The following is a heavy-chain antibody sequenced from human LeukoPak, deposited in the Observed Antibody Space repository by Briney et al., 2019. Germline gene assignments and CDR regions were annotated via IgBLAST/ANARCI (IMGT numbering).Heavy chain of an antibody. CDR3: AKVSPYGDYVDY. D-gene: IGHD4-17*01. V-gene: IGHV3-23*01. CDR1: GFTFNSYA. J-gene: IGHJ4*02. Sequence: PGGSLRLSCAASGFTFNSYAMSWVRQSPGKGLEWVSAISGSGGSTYYADSVKGRFTISRDNSKNTLYLQMNSLRAEDTAVYYCAKVSPYGDYVDYWGQGTLVTVSS. CDR2: ISGSGGST.